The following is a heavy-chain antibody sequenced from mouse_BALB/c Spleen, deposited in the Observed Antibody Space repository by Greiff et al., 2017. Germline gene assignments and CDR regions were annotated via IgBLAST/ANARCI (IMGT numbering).Heavy chain of an antibody. V-gene: IGHV2-2*02. CDR3: ARNWAYGNYGGWYFDV. CDR2: IWSGGST. J-gene: IGHJ1*01. CDR1: GFSLTSYG. Sequence: VKLVESGPGLVQPSQSLSITCTVSGFSLTSYGVHWVRQSPGKGLEWLGVIWSGGSTDYNAAFISRLSISKDNSKSQVFFKMNSLQANDTAIYYCARNWAYGNYGGWYFDVWGAGTTVTVSS. D-gene: IGHD2-1*01.